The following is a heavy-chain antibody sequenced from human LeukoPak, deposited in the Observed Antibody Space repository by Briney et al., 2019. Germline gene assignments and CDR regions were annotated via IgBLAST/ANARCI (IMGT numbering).Heavy chain of an antibody. CDR3: AKECGGDCFVDY. J-gene: IGHJ4*02. D-gene: IGHD2-21*02. V-gene: IGHV3-23*01. CDR1: GFTVSSNY. CDR2: ISGSGGST. Sequence: GSLRLSCAASGFTVSSNYMSWVRQAPGKGLEWVSAISGSGGSTYYADSVKGRFTISRDNSKNTLYLQMNSLRAEDTAVYYCAKECGGDCFVDYWGQGTLVTVSS.